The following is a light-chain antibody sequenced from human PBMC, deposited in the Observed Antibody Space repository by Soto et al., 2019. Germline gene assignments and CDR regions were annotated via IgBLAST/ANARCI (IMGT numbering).Light chain of an antibody. CDR1: SGHNSYA. J-gene: IGLJ3*02. CDR3: QTWSTDIRV. V-gene: IGLV4-69*01. CDR2: LNSDGSH. Sequence: QSVLTQPPSASASLGASVKLTCTLSSGHNSYAIAWHQQQPEKRPRYLMKLNSDGSHSKGDGIPDRFSGSSSGAERYLTISSLRSEDEADYYCQTWSTDIRVFGGGTKLTVL.